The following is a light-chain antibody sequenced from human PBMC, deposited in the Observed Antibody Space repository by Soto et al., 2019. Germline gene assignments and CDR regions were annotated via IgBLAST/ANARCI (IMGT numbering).Light chain of an antibody. CDR2: GSS. CDR1: QTVSNNY. V-gene: IGKV3-20*01. Sequence: EIPLNQSPPNQCLALGESVTLXWRASQTVSNNYLAWYQQKPGQAPRLLIYGSSKRATGISDRFSGSGCGKDFTLTISRLEAEDFAVYYCHQYGRSGAFGQGTKVDIK. J-gene: IGKJ1*01. CDR3: HQYGRSGA.